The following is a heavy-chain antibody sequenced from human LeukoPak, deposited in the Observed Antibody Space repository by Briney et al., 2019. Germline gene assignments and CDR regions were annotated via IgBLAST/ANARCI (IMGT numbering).Heavy chain of an antibody. CDR1: GYTFTGYY. V-gene: IGHV1-2*02. CDR3: AQSYYYDSSGYQNP. J-gene: IGHJ5*02. Sequence: ASVKVSCKASGYTFTGYYMHWVRQAPGQGLEWMGWINPNSGGTNYAQKFQGRVTMTRDTSISTAYMELSRLRSDDTAVYYCAQSYYYDSSGYQNPWGQGTLLTVSS. CDR2: INPNSGGT. D-gene: IGHD3-22*01.